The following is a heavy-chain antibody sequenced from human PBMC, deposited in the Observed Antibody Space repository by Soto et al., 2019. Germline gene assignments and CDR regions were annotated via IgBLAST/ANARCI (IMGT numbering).Heavy chain of an antibody. CDR2: IRTRPNNYAT. Sequence: PGGSLRLSCAASGFTFSDSAIHWVRQASGIGLEWVGRIRTRPNNYATAYAASVDGRFTLSRDDSKNTAYLQMSSLKTEDTAVYYCTRQLPDCSGGSCSSFWGQGTLVTVSS. CDR1: GFTFSDSA. D-gene: IGHD2-15*01. V-gene: IGHV3-73*01. CDR3: TRQLPDCSGGSCSSF. J-gene: IGHJ4*02.